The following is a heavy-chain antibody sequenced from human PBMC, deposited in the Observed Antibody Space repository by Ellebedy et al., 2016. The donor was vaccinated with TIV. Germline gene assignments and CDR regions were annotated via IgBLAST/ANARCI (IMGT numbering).Heavy chain of an antibody. V-gene: IGHV3-9*01. CDR2: INWNSDTI. CDR3: AKVPVGFCNRPFCFYLDD. D-gene: IGHD2-2*03. CDR1: GFTFKYFA. J-gene: IGHJ4*02. Sequence: SLKISCAASGFTFKYFAMNWVRQAPGKGLDWASGINWNSDTINFAEFVKGRFTISRDNSKNTLYLQMNTLRPEDTAVYYCAKVPVGFCNRPFCFYLDDWGQGTLVSVSS.